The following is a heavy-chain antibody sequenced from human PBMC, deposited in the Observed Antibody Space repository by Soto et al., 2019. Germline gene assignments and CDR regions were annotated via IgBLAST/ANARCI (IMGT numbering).Heavy chain of an antibody. Sequence: KKLEWMGWMNPNSGITGYAQKFQGRVTMTRNTYISTAYMELSSLRSEDTAVYYCASYPESSYRVYYYYYGMDVWGQGTTVTVSS. D-gene: IGHD3-16*02. CDR3: ASYPESSYRVYYYYYGMDV. V-gene: IGHV1-8*01. J-gene: IGHJ6*02. CDR2: MNPNSGIT.